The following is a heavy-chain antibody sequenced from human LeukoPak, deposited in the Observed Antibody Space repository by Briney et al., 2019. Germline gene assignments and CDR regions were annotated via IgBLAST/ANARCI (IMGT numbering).Heavy chain of an antibody. D-gene: IGHD3-9*01. CDR1: GGSISSGNYY. V-gene: IGHV4-61*01. CDR2: IHHSGST. Sequence: SQTLSLTCTVSGGSISSGNYYCSWIRQPPGKGLEWIGYIHHSGSTNYNPSLKSRVTISVDTSKNQFSLKLSSVTAADTAVYYCATGDWSRSFFDDWGQGALVTVSS. CDR3: ATGDWSRSFFDD. J-gene: IGHJ4*02.